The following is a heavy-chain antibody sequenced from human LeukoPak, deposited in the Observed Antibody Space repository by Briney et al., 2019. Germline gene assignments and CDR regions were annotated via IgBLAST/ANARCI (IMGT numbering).Heavy chain of an antibody. Sequence: GGSLRLSCAASGFTFSSYWMSWVRQAPGKGLEWVGNIKQDGSEKYYVDSVKGRFTISRDNAKNPLYLQMNSLRAEDTAVYYCARYAPPRWLQSPTAQYYFDYWGQGTLVTVSS. D-gene: IGHD5-24*01. V-gene: IGHV3-7*01. CDR1: GFTFSSYW. CDR2: IKQDGSEK. J-gene: IGHJ4*02. CDR3: ARYAPPRWLQSPTAQYYFDY.